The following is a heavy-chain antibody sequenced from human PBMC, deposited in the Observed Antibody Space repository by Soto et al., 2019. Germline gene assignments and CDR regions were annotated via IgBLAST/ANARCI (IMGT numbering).Heavy chain of an antibody. D-gene: IGHD3-3*01. V-gene: IGHV3-23*01. CDR1: GFTFSSYA. Sequence: PGGSLRLSCAASGFTFSSYAMSWVRQAPGKGLEWVSAISGSGGSTYYADSVKGRFTISRDNSKNTLYLQMNSLRAEDTAVYYCAKDPIRDPKYYYYYGMDVWGQGTSVTVSS. J-gene: IGHJ6*02. CDR2: ISGSGGST. CDR3: AKDPIRDPKYYYYYGMDV.